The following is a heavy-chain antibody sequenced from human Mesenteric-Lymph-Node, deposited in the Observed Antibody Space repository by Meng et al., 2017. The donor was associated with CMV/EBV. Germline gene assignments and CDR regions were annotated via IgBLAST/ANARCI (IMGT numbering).Heavy chain of an antibody. CDR2: IYYGGST. V-gene: IGHV4-59*01. J-gene: IGHJ5*02. CDR3: ARSGAYAGMRGLDP. Sequence: SETLSLTCSVSGGSFSSYYWYWIRQSPGKGLEWIGSIYYGGSTNYNPSLKSRVTMSVDTSKNQFSLKLSSVTAADTAVYFCARSGAYAGMRGLDPWGQGTLVTAPQ. D-gene: IGHD2-21*01. CDR1: GGSFSSYY.